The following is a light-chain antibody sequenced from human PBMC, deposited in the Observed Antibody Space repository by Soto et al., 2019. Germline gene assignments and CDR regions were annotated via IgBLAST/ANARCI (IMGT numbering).Light chain of an antibody. CDR1: QSVGSY. CDR3: QQRSSWPWT. J-gene: IGKJ1*01. Sequence: EIVLIQSPATLSLSPGERATLSCRASQSVGSYLAWYQHKPGQAPRLLISDASNRATGIPARFSGSGSGTDFTLTISSLEPEDFAVYYCQQRSSWPWTFGQGTKVDI. CDR2: DAS. V-gene: IGKV3-11*01.